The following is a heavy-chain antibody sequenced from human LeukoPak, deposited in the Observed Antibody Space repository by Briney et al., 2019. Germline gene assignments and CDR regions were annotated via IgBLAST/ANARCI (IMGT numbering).Heavy chain of an antibody. CDR3: ARDQDYDSSGYGYYFDY. CDR2: ISSSSSYI. Sequence: PGGSLRLSSAASGFTFSSYSMNWVRQAPGKGLEWVSSISSSSSYIYYADSVKGRFTISRDNAKNSLYLQMNSLRAEDTAVYYCARDQDYDSSGYGYYFDYWGQGTLVTVSS. V-gene: IGHV3-21*01. CDR1: GFTFSSYS. J-gene: IGHJ4*02. D-gene: IGHD3-22*01.